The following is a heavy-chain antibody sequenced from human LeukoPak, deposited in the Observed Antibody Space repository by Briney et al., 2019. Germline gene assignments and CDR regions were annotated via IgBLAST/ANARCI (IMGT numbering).Heavy chain of an antibody. V-gene: IGHV6-1*01. D-gene: IGHD3-3*01. CDR1: GDSVSSNSAA. Sequence: SQTLSLTCAISGDSVSSNSAAWNWIRQSPSRGLEWLGRTYYRSKWYNDYAVSVKSRITINPDTSKNQFSLQLNSVTPEDTAVYYCARVAAEAYDFWSGYYQYYFDYWGQGTLVTVSS. J-gene: IGHJ4*02. CDR3: ARVAAEAYDFWSGYYQYYFDY. CDR2: TYYRSKWYN.